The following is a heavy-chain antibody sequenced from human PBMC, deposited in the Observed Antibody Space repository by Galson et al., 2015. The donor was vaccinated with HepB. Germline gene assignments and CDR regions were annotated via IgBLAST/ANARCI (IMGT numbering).Heavy chain of an antibody. V-gene: IGHV3-48*02. J-gene: IGHJ4*02. D-gene: IGHD2-2*01. Sequence: SLRLSCAASGFTFSSYSMNWVRQAPGKGLEWVSYISSSSSTIYYADSVKGRFTISRDNAKNSLYLQMNSLRDEDTAVYYCARAPGDIVVVPAAMGFDYWGQGTLVTVSS. CDR2: ISSSSSTI. CDR1: GFTFSSYS. CDR3: ARAPGDIVVVPAAMGFDY.